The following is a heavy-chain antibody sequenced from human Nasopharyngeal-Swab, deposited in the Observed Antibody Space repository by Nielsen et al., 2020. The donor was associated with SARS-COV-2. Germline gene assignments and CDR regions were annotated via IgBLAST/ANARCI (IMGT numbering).Heavy chain of an antibody. Sequence: SETLSLTCTVSGGSISSSSYYWGWIRQPPGKGLEWIGSIYYSGSTYYNPSLKSRVTMSVDTSKNQFSLKLSSVTAADTAVYYCASQPGTANNGANWFDPWGQGTLVTVSS. CDR3: ASQPGTANNGANWFDP. CDR2: IYYSGST. J-gene: IGHJ5*02. D-gene: IGHD1/OR15-1a*01. CDR1: GGSISSSSYY. V-gene: IGHV4-39*07.